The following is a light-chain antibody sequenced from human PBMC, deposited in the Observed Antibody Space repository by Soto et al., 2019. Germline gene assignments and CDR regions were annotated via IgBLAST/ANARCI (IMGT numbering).Light chain of an antibody. V-gene: IGKV3-15*01. Sequence: EVVMTHSPASLSASPGYRFTLSCSASQNIRSSLAWYQQRPGQAPRLLIYDASTRATGIPPRFSGGGSGTEFTVTISSLQSEDFAIYYCQQYDIWPPYTFGQGTKVDIK. J-gene: IGKJ2*01. CDR3: QQYDIWPPYT. CDR1: QNIRSS. CDR2: DAS.